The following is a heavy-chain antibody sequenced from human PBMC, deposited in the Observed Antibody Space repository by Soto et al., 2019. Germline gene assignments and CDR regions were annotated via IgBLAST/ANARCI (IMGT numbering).Heavy chain of an antibody. Sequence: VQLLESGGAFVQPGGSLRLSCAASGFSINNYAVSWVRQAPGKGLEWVSTFSAGGRAYYADSVRVRFSVARDRSQNTVDLQISVLRPEDSAVYYCAKESMPEHYGDTLFDYWGQGTRVTVSS. CDR1: GFSINNYA. J-gene: IGHJ4*02. CDR2: FSAGGRA. CDR3: AKESMPEHYGDTLFDY. V-gene: IGHV3-23*01. D-gene: IGHD4-17*01.